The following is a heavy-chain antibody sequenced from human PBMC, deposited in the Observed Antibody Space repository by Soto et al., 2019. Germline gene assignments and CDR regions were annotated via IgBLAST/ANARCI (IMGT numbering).Heavy chain of an antibody. D-gene: IGHD3-9*01. CDR3: ARSVILTGGSYKGLIRLHYFDT. J-gene: IGHJ4*02. Sequence: PSETLSLTCTVSGGSISSGDYYWSWIRQPPGKGLEWIGYIYHSGSPIYNPSLKSRVTLSLDESKNEFSLNVDSVTAADTAVYYCARSVILTGGSYKGLIRLHYFDTWGPGTLVTVSS. CDR1: GGSISSGDYY. V-gene: IGHV4-30-4*01. CDR2: IYHSGSP.